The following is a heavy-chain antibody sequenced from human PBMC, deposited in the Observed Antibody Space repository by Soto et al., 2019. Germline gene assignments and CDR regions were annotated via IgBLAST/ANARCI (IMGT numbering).Heavy chain of an antibody. Sequence: QITLKESGPTLVRPTQTLTLTCTFSGFSLSTNGVGVGWVRQPPGKALEWLALIYWDDDHRYSPSLNTRLTITKDPSKNQVVRTMTKLDPVDTAIFYCAREAYYGTYFDSWGQGTLVTVS. J-gene: IGHJ4*02. CDR3: AREAYYGTYFDS. CDR1: GFSLSTNGVG. D-gene: IGHD3-22*01. V-gene: IGHV2-5*02. CDR2: IYWDDDH.